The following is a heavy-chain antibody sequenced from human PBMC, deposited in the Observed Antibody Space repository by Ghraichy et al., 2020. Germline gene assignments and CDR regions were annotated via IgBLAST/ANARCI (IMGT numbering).Heavy chain of an antibody. J-gene: IGHJ4*02. V-gene: IGHV3-23*01. CDR2: VSSSGSGS. Sequence: GSLRLSCAASGFTFSSYAMSWVRQAPGKGLEWVSAVSSSGSGSDYADSVKGRFTISRDNSKNTVYLQMNSLRAEDTAVYSCAKRALNYGGHFDSWGQGTLVTVSS. CDR1: GFTFSSYA. CDR3: AKRALNYGGHFDS. D-gene: IGHD4-23*01.